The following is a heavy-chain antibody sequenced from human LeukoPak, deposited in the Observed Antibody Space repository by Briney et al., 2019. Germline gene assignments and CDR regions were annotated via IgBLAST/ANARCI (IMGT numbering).Heavy chain of an antibody. CDR1: GYTFTSYG. V-gene: IGHV1-18*01. CDR2: ISAYNGNT. CDR3: ARDLGVEMATTFDY. Sequence: ASVKVSCTASGYTFTSYGISWVRQAPGQGLEWMGWISAYNGNTNYAQKLQGRVTMTTDTSTSTAYMELRSLRSDDTAVYYCARDLGVEMATTFDYWGQGTLVTVSS. D-gene: IGHD5-24*01. J-gene: IGHJ4*02.